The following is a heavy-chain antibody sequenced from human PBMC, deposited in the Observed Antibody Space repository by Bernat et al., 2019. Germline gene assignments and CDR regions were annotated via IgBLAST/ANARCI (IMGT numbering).Heavy chain of an antibody. J-gene: IGHJ4*02. D-gene: IGHD2-15*01. CDR1: GFTFSSYG. V-gene: IGHV3-33*01. Sequence: LVESGGGVVQPGRSLRLSCAASGFTFSSYGMHWVRQAPGKGLEWVAVIWYDGSNKYYADSVKGRFTISRDNSKNTLYLQMNSLRAEDTAVYYCAREMDCSGGSCYVDYWGQGTLVTVSS. CDR2: IWYDGSNK. CDR3: AREMDCSGGSCYVDY.